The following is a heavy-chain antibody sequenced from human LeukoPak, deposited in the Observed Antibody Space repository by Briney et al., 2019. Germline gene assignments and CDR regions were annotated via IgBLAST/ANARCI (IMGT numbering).Heavy chain of an antibody. V-gene: IGHV4-39*01. J-gene: IGHJ4*02. D-gene: IGHD4-11*01. CDR2: VYYSGST. CDR3: ARQGMTTVTCSFDH. CDR1: GGSISSTSYY. Sequence: SETLSLTCTVSGGSISSTSYYWGWLRQPPGKGLEWLGSVYYSGSTYYNPSLKSRVTISVDTSKNQFSLKLSSVTAADTAVYYCARQGMTTVTCSFDHWGQGTLVTVSS.